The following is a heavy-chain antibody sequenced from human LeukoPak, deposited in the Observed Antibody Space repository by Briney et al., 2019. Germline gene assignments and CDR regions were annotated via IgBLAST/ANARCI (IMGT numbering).Heavy chain of an antibody. CDR2: IIPIFGTA. CDR1: GGTFSSYA. CDR3: ARGIDGSGSYYNRPFDY. Sequence: SVKVSCKASGGTFSSYAISWVRQAPGQGLEWMGGIIPIFGTANCAQKFQGRVTITADESTSTAYMELSSLRSEDTAVYYCARGIDGSGSYYNRPFDYWGQGTLVTVSS. V-gene: IGHV1-69*13. J-gene: IGHJ4*02. D-gene: IGHD3-10*01.